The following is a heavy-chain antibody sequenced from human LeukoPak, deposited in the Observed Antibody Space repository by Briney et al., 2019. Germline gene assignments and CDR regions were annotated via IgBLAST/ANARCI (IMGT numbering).Heavy chain of an antibody. Sequence: KTSETLSLTCAVSGYFISNGYYGSWIRQPPGKGLEWIGTIYHSGNTYYNPSLKIRVTISVDTSKNHFSLKLTSLTAADTAVYYCARTLRWMVTATGGLQNWFDPWGQGTLVTVSS. CDR3: ARTLRWMVTATGGLQNWFDP. V-gene: IGHV4-38-2*01. CDR2: IYHSGNT. J-gene: IGHJ5*02. CDR1: GYFISNGYY. D-gene: IGHD2-15*01.